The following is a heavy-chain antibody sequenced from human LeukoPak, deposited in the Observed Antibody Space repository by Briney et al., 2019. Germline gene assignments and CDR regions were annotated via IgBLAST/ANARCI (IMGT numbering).Heavy chain of an antibody. CDR3: ARDRSPYSSGWYYFDY. J-gene: IGHJ4*02. D-gene: IGHD6-19*01. Sequence: SVKVSCKASGGTFSSYAISWVRQAPGQGLEWMGGIIPIFGTADYAQKFQGRVTITTDESTSTAYMELSSLRSEDTAVYYCARDRSPYSSGWYYFDYWGQGTLVTVSS. CDR1: GGTFSSYA. V-gene: IGHV1-69*05. CDR2: IIPIFGTA.